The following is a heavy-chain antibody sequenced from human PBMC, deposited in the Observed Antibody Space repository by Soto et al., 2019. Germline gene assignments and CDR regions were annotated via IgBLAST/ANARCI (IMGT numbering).Heavy chain of an antibody. CDR1: GGSISSGGYY. CDR3: ARTPVPAASNGMDV. CDR2: IYYSGST. V-gene: IGHV4-31*03. D-gene: IGHD2-2*01. Sequence: PSETLSLTCTVSGGSISSGGYYWSWIRQHPGKGLEWIGYIYYSGSTYYNPSLKSRVTISVDTSKNQFSLKLSSVTAADTAVYYCARTPVPAASNGMDVWGQGTTVTVSS. J-gene: IGHJ6*02.